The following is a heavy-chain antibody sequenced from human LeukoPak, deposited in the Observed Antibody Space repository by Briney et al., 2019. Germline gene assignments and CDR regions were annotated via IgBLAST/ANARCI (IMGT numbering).Heavy chain of an antibody. Sequence: GGSLRLSCAASGFTFRTYGMSWVRQAPGKGLEWVSYISSSSSTKYYGDSVKGRFTISRDNAKNSLYLQMNSLRDEDTAIYYCARELVQCSGGSWYGSWFDTWGQGILVTVSS. CDR3: ARELVQCSGGSWYGSWFDT. CDR1: GFTFRTYG. J-gene: IGHJ5*02. CDR2: ISSSSSTK. D-gene: IGHD2-15*01. V-gene: IGHV3-48*02.